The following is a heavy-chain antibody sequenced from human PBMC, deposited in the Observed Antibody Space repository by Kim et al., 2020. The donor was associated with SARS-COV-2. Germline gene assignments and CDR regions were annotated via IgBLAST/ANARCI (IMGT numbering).Heavy chain of an antibody. CDR2: IYYSGST. J-gene: IGHJ6*02. V-gene: IGHV4-59*08. CDR1: GGSISSYY. Sequence: SETLSLTCTVSGGSISSYYWSWIRQPPGKGLEWIGYIYYSGSTNYNPSLKSRVTISVDTSKKQFSLKLSSVTAADTAVYYCARLKYYYYGMDVWGQGTTVTVSS. CDR3: ARLKYYYYGMDV.